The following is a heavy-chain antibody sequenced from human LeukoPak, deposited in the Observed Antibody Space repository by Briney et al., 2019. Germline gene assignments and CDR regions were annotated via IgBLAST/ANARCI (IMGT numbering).Heavy chain of an antibody. D-gene: IGHD4-17*01. CDR1: GFTFSSYA. CDR3: AKDYGRYYYYGMDV. V-gene: IGHV3-23*01. Sequence: GGSLRPSCAASGFTFSSYAMSWVRQAPGKGLEWVSAISGSGGSTYYADSVKGRFTISRDNSKNTLYLQMNSLRAEDTAVYYCAKDYGRYYYYGMDVWGQGTTVTVSS. J-gene: IGHJ6*02. CDR2: ISGSGGST.